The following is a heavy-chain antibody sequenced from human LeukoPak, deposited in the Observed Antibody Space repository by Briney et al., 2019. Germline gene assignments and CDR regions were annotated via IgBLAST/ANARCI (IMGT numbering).Heavy chain of an antibody. CDR3: ARGADYYDSSGSQFDY. D-gene: IGHD3-22*01. Sequence: ASVKVSCKASGYTFTSYDINWVRQATGQGLEWMGWMNPNSGNTGYAQKFQGRVTMTRHTSISTAYMELSSLRSEDTAVYYCARGADYYDSSGSQFDYWGQGTLVTVSS. J-gene: IGHJ4*02. V-gene: IGHV1-8*01. CDR1: GYTFTSYD. CDR2: MNPNSGNT.